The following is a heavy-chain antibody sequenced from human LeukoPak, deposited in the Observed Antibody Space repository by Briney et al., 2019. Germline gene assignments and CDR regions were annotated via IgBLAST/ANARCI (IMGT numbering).Heavy chain of an antibody. CDR1: GFTFSSYS. V-gene: IGHV3-21*01. Sequence: KPGGSLRLSCAASGFTFSSYSMNWVRQAPGKGLEWVSSISRSSTYIYYGDSVKGRFTISRDNAKNSLYLQMNSLRAEAMPTPFDYWGRGTLVTVSS. CDR2: ISRSSTYI. J-gene: IGHJ4*02. CDR3: Y. D-gene: IGHD2-2*01.